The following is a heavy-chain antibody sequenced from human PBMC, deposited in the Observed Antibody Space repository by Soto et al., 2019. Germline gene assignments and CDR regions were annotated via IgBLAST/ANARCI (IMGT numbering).Heavy chain of an antibody. CDR3: ARGGYSGNSKDPFYI. CDR2: IYPGDSDT. V-gene: IGHV5-51*01. Sequence: GESLKISCKGSGYTFTAYWIGWVRQMPGKGLEWMGIIYPGDSDTRYSPSFQGQVTISADKSITTAYLQWSSLKASDSAMFYCARGGYSGNSKDPFYIWGPGTMVTVS. CDR1: GYTFTAYW. D-gene: IGHD6-25*01. J-gene: IGHJ3*02.